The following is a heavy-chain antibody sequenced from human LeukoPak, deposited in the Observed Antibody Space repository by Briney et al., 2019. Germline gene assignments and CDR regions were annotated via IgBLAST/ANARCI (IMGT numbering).Heavy chain of an antibody. CDR3: ARKMKTGDRVGTFDI. V-gene: IGHV3-64*04. CDR1: GFTFSIYA. D-gene: IGHD1-1*01. J-gene: IGHJ3*02. CDR2: VSGNGGST. Sequence: PGGSLRLSCSASGFTFSIYAMHWVRQAPGKGLQYVSAVSGNGGSTYYADSVKGRFTISRDNSKNTLYLQMNSLRAEDTAVYYCARKMKTGDRVGTFDIWGQGTMVTVSS.